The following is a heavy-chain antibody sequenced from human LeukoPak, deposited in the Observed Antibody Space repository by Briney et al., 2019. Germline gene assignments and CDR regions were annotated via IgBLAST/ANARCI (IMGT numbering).Heavy chain of an antibody. CDR3: ARGGGSGTYFSGFYYCMDV. CDR2: NCTFDDP. J-gene: IGHJ6*02. D-gene: IGHD3-10*01. CDR1: GFTFSSFD. V-gene: IGHV3-13*05. Sequence: GSLRLPWAAPGFTFSSFDIEWVREGTGKSLEWVLGNCTFDDPYYPGSVKGRFTISRENARNSLYLQMNSLRAGDTAVYYCARGGGSGTYFSGFYYCMDVWGQGTTVTVSS.